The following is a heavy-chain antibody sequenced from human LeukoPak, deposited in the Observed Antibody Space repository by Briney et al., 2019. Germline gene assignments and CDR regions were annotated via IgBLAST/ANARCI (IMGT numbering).Heavy chain of an antibody. CDR1: KFTFSSYW. D-gene: IGHD4-17*01. V-gene: IGHV3-74*01. J-gene: IGHJ3*02. Sequence: GGSLRLSCAASKFTFSSYWMHWVRQAPGKGLVWLSRINTDGSSTTYADPVRGRFTISRDNAKNTLYLQMNSLRAGDTAVYYCIRGHDYGDYVSAFDIWGQGTTVTVSS. CDR3: IRGHDYGDYVSAFDI. CDR2: INTDGSST.